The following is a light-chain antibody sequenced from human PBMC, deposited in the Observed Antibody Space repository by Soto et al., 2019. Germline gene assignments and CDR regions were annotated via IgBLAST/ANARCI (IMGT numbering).Light chain of an antibody. CDR3: QQYNNWPERT. Sequence: EIVMTQSPATLSVSPGERATLSCRASQSVSSNLAWYQQKPGQAPRLLIYGASTRATGIPARFSGSGSGTEFTLTISSLHSEDFAVYYCQQYNNWPERTFGQGTKVDIK. CDR1: QSVSSN. J-gene: IGKJ1*01. V-gene: IGKV3-15*01. CDR2: GAS.